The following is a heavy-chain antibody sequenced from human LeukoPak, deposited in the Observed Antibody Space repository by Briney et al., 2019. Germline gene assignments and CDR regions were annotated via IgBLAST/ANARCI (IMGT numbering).Heavy chain of an antibody. CDR3: AKAGSWYGRAIDY. J-gene: IGHJ4*02. CDR1: GFTFSSYG. CDR2: ISYDGGNK. V-gene: IGHV3-30*18. D-gene: IGHD6-13*01. Sequence: PGRSLRLSCAASGFTFSSYGMHWVRQAPGKGLEWVAVISYDGGNKYYADSVKGRFTISRDNSKNTLYLQMNSLRAEDTAVYYCAKAGSWYGRAIDYWGQGTLVTVSS.